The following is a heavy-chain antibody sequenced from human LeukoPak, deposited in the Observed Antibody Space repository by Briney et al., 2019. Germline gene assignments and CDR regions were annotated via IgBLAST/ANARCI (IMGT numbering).Heavy chain of an antibody. J-gene: IGHJ5*02. CDR1: GGAIASXXXX. Sequence: XSGGAIASXXXXXNWXXQSPXXXXXWIGCIYDRGPAYYNPSLKSRFTISVDRPKNQFFLNVTSLTAADTAVYYCARSRQASGLLSSWGQGTPVVVSS. CDR2: IYDRGPA. CDR3: ARSRQASGLLSS. V-gene: IGHV4-30-2*06. D-gene: IGHD3-10*01.